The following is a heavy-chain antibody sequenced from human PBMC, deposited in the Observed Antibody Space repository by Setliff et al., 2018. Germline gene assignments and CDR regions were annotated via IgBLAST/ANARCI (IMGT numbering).Heavy chain of an antibody. J-gene: IGHJ3*02. V-gene: IGHV1-3*01. D-gene: IGHD3-3*01. CDR3: TRDFLGATASFDI. Sequence: ASVKVSCKASGFTLTSYPIHWVRQAPGQRLEWMGWINPDNGNRKYSQRFQGRVTITRDTSASTVFLELSTLRSEDTAAYYCTRDFLGATASFDIWGQGTMVTV. CDR2: INPDNGNR. CDR1: GFTLTSYP.